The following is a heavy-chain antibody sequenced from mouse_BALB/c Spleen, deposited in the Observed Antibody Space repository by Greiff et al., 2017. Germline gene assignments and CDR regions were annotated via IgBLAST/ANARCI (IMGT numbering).Heavy chain of an antibody. D-gene: IGHD1-1*02. CDR1: GFTFTSFG. V-gene: IGHV5-17*02. J-gene: IGHJ4*01. Sequence: EVLLLESGRGLVQPGGSLKLSCAASGFTFTSFGMHWVRQAPEKGLEWVAYISTGSSTTYYADTVKGRSTISRDNPKNTLFLLMTSLRSEDTAMYYCARRLWDCISAMDYWGQGTSVTVAA. CDR2: ISTGSSTT. CDR3: ARRLWDCISAMDY.